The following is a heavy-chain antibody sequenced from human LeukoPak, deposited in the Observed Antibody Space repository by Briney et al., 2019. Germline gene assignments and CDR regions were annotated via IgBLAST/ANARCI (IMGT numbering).Heavy chain of an antibody. CDR2: IYTSGST. CDR3: ARDFGVVIIGAFDI. D-gene: IGHD3-3*01. J-gene: IGHJ3*02. CDR1: GGSISSYY. Sequence: SETLSLTCTVSGGSISSYYWSWIRQPAGKGLEWIGRIYTSGSTNYNPSLKSRVTMSVDTSKNQFSLKLSSVTAADTAVYYCARDFGVVIIGAFDIWGQGTMVTVSS. V-gene: IGHV4-4*07.